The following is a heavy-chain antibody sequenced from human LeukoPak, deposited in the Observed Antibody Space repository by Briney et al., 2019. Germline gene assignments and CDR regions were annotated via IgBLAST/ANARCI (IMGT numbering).Heavy chain of an antibody. D-gene: IGHD3-22*01. CDR3: ARDYYDSSGYYHVGYFDY. V-gene: IGHV3-7*01. J-gene: IGHJ4*02. CDR2: IKQDGSEK. CDR1: GFTFSSYW. Sequence: GSLRLSCAASGFTFSSYWMSWVRQAPGKGLEWVANIKQDGSEKYCVDSVKGRFTISRDNAKNSLYLQMNSLRAEDTAVYYCARDYYDSSGYYHVGYFDYWGQGTLVTVSS.